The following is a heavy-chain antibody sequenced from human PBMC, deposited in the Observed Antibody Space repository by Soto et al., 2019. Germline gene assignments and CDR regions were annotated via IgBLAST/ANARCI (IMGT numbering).Heavy chain of an antibody. D-gene: IGHD1-26*01. Sequence: GPGPWKSSETLSLTCTISGGSVSVYYWSWNRQPPGQALEWIGYIYDTGSPYYNPALRSRVSISADTSKNQISLKLTSATAADTAVYYCARGVGSSPPRYWGRGTLVTVSS. CDR2: IYDTGSP. V-gene: IGHV4-59*02. CDR1: GGSVSVYY. CDR3: ARGVGSSPPRY. J-gene: IGHJ4*02.